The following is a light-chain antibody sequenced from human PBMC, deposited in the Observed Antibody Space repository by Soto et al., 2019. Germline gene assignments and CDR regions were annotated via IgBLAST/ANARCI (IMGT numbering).Light chain of an antibody. J-gene: IGKJ5*01. Sequence: DIQMTQSPSTLSASVGDRVTITCRASQSISIWLAWYQQKPGRAPKLLIYIASTLQSGVPSRFSGSYSGTEFTLTITSLQPEDFATYYCQQVNSYPITFGQGTRLEIK. CDR3: QQVNSYPIT. CDR2: IAS. V-gene: IGKV1-9*01. CDR1: QSISIW.